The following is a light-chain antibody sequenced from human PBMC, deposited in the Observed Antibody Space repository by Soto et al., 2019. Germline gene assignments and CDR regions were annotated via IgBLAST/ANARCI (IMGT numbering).Light chain of an antibody. CDR3: TSYTSKNTWV. CDR2: EVT. Sequence: QSALTQPASVSGSPGQSISISCTGTSSDVGGYNYVAWYLQHPGKAPKLIIYEVTNRPSGVSSRFSGSKSGNTASLTISALQAEDEADYYCTSYTSKNTWVFGGGTKLTVL. J-gene: IGLJ3*02. CDR1: SSDVGGYNY. V-gene: IGLV2-14*01.